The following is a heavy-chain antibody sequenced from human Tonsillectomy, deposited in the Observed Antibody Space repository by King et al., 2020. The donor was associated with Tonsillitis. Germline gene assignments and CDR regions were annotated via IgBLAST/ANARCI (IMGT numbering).Heavy chain of an antibody. J-gene: IGHJ4*02. CDR2: IWYDGSNK. CDR3: ARDTSGTHFDY. D-gene: IGHD1-1*01. Sequence: VQLVESGGGVVQPGRSLRLSWAASGFTFSSYGMHWVRQAPGKGLEWVAVIWYDGSNKYYADSVKGRFTISRDNSKKTVYLQMNSLRAEDTAVYYCARDTSGTHFDYWGQGTLVTVSS. V-gene: IGHV3-33*01. CDR1: GFTFSSYG.